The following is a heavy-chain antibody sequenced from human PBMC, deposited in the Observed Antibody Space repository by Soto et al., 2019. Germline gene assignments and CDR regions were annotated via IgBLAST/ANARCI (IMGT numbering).Heavy chain of an antibody. CDR2: ISAYNGNT. J-gene: IGHJ4*02. Sequence: ASVKVSCKASGYTFTSYGISWVRQAPGQGLEWMGWISAYNGNTNYAQKLQGRVTMTTDTSTSTAYMELRSLRSDDTAVYYCARVVEYYDILTGYKDWGQGTLVTVSS. CDR3: ARVVEYYDILTGYKD. V-gene: IGHV1-18*01. CDR1: GYTFTSYG. D-gene: IGHD3-9*01.